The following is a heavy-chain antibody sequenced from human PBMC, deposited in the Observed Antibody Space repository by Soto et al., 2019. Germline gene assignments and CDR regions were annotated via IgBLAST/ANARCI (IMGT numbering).Heavy chain of an antibody. CDR3: AREWFRRDYGEKRPFDY. V-gene: IGHV3-30-3*01. Sequence: QVQLVESGGGVVQPGRSLRLSCAASGFTFNSYVFHWVRQAPGKGLEWVALISYDGSNKYYADSVKGRFTISRDNSKNTLYLEMSGLRTEDTAVYYCAREWFRRDYGEKRPFDYWGQGTLVTVSS. J-gene: IGHJ4*02. CDR2: ISYDGSNK. D-gene: IGHD4-17*01. CDR1: GFTFNSYV.